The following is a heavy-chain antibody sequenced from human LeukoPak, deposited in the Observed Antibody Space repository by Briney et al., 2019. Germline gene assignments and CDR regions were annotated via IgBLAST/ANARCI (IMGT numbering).Heavy chain of an antibody. D-gene: IGHD7-27*01. J-gene: IGHJ4*02. CDR1: GYTFTGYY. V-gene: IGHV1-2*02. CDR2: INPNTGDT. CDR3: ARDLHWGPDY. Sequence: ASMKVSCKASGYTFTGYYMHLVRQAPGQGLEWMGWINPNTGDTNYAQKFQGRVTMTRDTSISTAYMELSSLRSDDTAVYYCARDLHWGPDYWGQGTLVTVPS.